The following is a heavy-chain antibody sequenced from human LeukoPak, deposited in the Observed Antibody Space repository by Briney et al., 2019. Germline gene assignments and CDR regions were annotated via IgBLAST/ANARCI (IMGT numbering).Heavy chain of an antibody. D-gene: IGHD6-13*01. Sequence: ASVKVSCKASGYTFTNFGISWVRQAPGQGLEWMGWISPYNGDTNYAQNFQGRVTMTTDTSTSTAYMELRSLRSDDTAVYYCARTTEAHSWQTRYYSYYMDVWGKGTTVTVSS. CDR1: GYTFTNFG. CDR3: ARTTEAHSWQTRYYSYYMDV. CDR2: ISPYNGDT. J-gene: IGHJ6*03. V-gene: IGHV1-18*01.